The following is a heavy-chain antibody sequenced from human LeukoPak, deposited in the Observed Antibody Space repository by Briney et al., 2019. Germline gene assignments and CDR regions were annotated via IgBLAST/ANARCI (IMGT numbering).Heavy chain of an antibody. V-gene: IGHV4-39*07. CDR3: ARLSGYSSGWYYYYYGMDV. CDR1: GGSIRSSYYY. D-gene: IGHD6-19*01. Sequence: SETLSLTCTVSGGSIRSSYYYWGWIRQPPGKGLEWIGNIYDSGSTYYNPSLKGRVTISVDTSKNQFSLKLSSVTAADTAVYYCARLSGYSSGWYYYYYGMDVWGQGTTVTVSS. CDR2: IYDSGST. J-gene: IGHJ6*02.